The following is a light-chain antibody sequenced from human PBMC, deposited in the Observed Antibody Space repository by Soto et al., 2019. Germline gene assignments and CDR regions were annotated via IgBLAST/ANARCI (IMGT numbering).Light chain of an antibody. CDR3: QQCGSSPET. V-gene: IGKV3-20*01. CDR2: GAS. CDR1: HSVSSN. J-gene: IGKJ1*01. Sequence: VVTESLVTLSVKPRERATLSCMASHSVSSNLAWYQQKPGQAPRLLIYGASSRATGIPDRFSGSGSGTDFTLTISRLEPEDFALYYCQQCGSSPETSGQGTKAAIK.